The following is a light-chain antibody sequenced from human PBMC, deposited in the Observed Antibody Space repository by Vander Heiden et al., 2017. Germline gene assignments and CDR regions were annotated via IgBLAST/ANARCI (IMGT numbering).Light chain of an antibody. CDR1: RAIVGVNY. J-gene: IGLJ3*02. CDR3: AAWDDSLSGRV. Sequence: QSVLTQPPSASGTPGQRVPISWSEVRAIVGVNYVFWYQHHTGTALQLLIYGNNQRPSGVPDRFSGSKSGTSASLAISGLRSEEEADYYCAAWDDSLSGRVFGGGTKLTVL. CDR2: GNN. V-gene: IGLV1-47*01.